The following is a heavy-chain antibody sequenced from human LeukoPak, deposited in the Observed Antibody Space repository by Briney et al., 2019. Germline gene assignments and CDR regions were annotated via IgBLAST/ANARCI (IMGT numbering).Heavy chain of an antibody. Sequence: GGSLRLSCSASGFIFSSYWVTWVRQAPGKGLEWVANVKQDGSEKNYVDSVKGRFTISRDNAKNSLYLQMNSLRVDDTAVYYCARGHRAWSYWGQGTLVTVSS. CDR3: ARGHRAWSY. CDR1: GFIFSSYW. D-gene: IGHD3-3*01. J-gene: IGHJ4*02. V-gene: IGHV3-7*01. CDR2: VKQDGSEK.